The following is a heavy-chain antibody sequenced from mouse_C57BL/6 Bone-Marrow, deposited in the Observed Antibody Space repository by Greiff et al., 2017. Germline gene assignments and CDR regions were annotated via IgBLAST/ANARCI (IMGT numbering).Heavy chain of an antibody. CDR2: IRNKANGYTT. Sequence: EVQLQQSGGGLVQPGGSLSLSCAASGFTFTDYYMSWVRQPPGKALEWLGFIRNKANGYTTEYSASVKGRFTISRDNSQSILYLQMKALRAEDSATYYCARSTVVATDYAMDYWGQGTSVTVSS. CDR3: ARSTVVATDYAMDY. CDR1: GFTFTDYY. V-gene: IGHV7-3*01. J-gene: IGHJ4*01. D-gene: IGHD1-1*01.